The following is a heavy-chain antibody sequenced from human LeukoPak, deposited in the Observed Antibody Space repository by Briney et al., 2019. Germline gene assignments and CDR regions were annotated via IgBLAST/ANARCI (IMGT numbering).Heavy chain of an antibody. CDR1: GFTFSSYA. J-gene: IGHJ4*02. V-gene: IGHV3-30*04. D-gene: IGHD3-10*01. CDR3: AGEGSYYYGSGTLSKYFDY. CDR2: ISYDGSNK. Sequence: GGSLRLSCAASGFTFSSYAMHWVRQAPGKGLECVAVISYDGSNKYYADSVKGRFTISRDNSKNTLYLQMNSLRAEDTAVYYCAGEGSYYYGSGTLSKYFDYWGQGTLVTVSS.